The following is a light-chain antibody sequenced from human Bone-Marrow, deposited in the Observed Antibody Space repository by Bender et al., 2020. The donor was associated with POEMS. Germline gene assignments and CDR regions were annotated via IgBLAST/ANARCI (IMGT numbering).Light chain of an antibody. CDR3: ATWDDNLSGWV. CDR1: RSNIGSNT. CDR2: SNN. J-gene: IGLJ3*02. Sequence: QSVLTQPPSASGTPGQRVTISCSGSRSNIGSNTVNWYQQLPGTAPKLLIYSNNQWPSGVPDRFSGSKSGTSASLAISGLQSEDEADYYCATWDDNLSGWVFGGGTHLTVL. V-gene: IGLV1-44*01.